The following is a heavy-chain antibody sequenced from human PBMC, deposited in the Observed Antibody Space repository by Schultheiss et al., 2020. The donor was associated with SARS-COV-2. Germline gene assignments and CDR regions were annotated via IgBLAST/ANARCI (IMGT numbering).Heavy chain of an antibody. V-gene: IGHV4-34*01. CDR1: GGSFSGYY. CDR2: INHSGST. Sequence: GSLRLSCAVYGGSFSGYYWSWIRQPPGKGLEWIGEINHSGSTNYNPSLKSRVTISVDTSKNQFSLKLSSVTAADTAVYYCASVWPYYWGQGTLVTVSS. J-gene: IGHJ4*02. D-gene: IGHD2-8*01. CDR3: ASVWPYY.